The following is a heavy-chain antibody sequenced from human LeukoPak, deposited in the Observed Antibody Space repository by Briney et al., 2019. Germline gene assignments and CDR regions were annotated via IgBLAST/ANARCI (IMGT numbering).Heavy chain of an antibody. V-gene: IGHV4-4*07. J-gene: IGHJ4*02. CDR2: IYTSGST. CDR1: GDSISSYY. Sequence: SETLSLTCTVSGDSISSYYWSWIRQPAGKGLEWIGRIYTSGSTYYNPSLKSRVTMSIDTSMNHFSLKLSSVTAADTAVYYCARASWFGELSNSFDYWGQGTLVTVSS. CDR3: ARASWFGELSNSFDY. D-gene: IGHD3-10*01.